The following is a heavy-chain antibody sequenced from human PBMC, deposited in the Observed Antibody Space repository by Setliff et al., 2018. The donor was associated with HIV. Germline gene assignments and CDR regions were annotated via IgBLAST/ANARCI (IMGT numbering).Heavy chain of an antibody. CDR1: GHTFSNSD. D-gene: IGHD1-26*01. Sequence: GASVKVSCKASGHTFSNSDIHWVRRATGQGLEWMGWMNPNTGVAGYALKFQGRVTMTRDTSISTAYMELSSLTSDDTAVYYCAKQGYSDSLYAFDVWGQGTMVTVSS. J-gene: IGHJ3*01. CDR3: AKQGYSDSLYAFDV. V-gene: IGHV1-8*01. CDR2: MNPNTGVA.